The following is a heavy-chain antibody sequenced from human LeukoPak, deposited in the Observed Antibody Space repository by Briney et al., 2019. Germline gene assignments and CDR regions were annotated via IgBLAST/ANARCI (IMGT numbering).Heavy chain of an antibody. Sequence: PSETLSLTCAVYGGSFSGYYWSWIRQPPGKGLEWIGEINHSGSTNYNPSLKSRVTISVDTSKNQFSLKLSSVTAADTAVYYCARHASVIAIREAFDIWGQGTVVTVSS. CDR3: ARHASVIAIREAFDI. CDR1: GGSFSGYY. J-gene: IGHJ3*02. D-gene: IGHD2-21*01. V-gene: IGHV4-34*01. CDR2: INHSGST.